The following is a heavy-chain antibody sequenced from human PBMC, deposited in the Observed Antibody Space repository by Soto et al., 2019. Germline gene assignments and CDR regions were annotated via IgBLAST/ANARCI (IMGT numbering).Heavy chain of an antibody. Sequence: EVQLVETGGGLIQPGGSLRLSCAASGFTVSSNYMSWVRQAPGKGLEWVSVLYRGGTTYYADSVKGRFTISRDSSKNTLYLPKNSLRAGDTAVYFCGRPYGYPFPSDMDVWGQGTTVTGSS. J-gene: IGHJ6*02. V-gene: IGHV3-53*02. CDR2: LYRGGTT. CDR3: GRPYGYPFPSDMDV. D-gene: IGHD5-12*01. CDR1: GFTVSSNY.